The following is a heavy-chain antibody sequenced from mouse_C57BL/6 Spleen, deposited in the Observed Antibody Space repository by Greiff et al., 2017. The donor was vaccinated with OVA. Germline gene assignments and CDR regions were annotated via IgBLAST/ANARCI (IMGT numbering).Heavy chain of an antibody. CDR3: ARDSAMVREVTWFAY. J-gene: IGHJ3*01. CDR1: GYTFTSYT. Sequence: QVHVKQSGAELARPGASVKLSCKASGYTFTSYTMHWVKQRPGQGLEWIGYIIPSSGYTKYTQKFKDKATLTADKSSSTAYMQLSRLTSEDSAVYYCARDSAMVREVTWFAYWGQGTLVTVSA. D-gene: IGHD2-13*01. CDR2: IIPSSGYT. V-gene: IGHV1-4*01.